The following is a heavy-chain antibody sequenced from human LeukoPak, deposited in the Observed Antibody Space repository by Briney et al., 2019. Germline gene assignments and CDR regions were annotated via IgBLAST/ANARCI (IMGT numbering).Heavy chain of an antibody. Sequence: PSETLSLTCAVHGGSFSGYYWSWIRQPPGKGLEWIGEINHSGSTNYNPFLKSRVTISVDTSQNQFSLKLRSVTAADTAVYYCARGSNRCNLDHWGQGTLDTVSS. D-gene: IGHD2-2*01. CDR3: ARGSNRCNLDH. J-gene: IGHJ5*02. CDR1: GGSFSGYY. CDR2: INHSGST. V-gene: IGHV4-34*01.